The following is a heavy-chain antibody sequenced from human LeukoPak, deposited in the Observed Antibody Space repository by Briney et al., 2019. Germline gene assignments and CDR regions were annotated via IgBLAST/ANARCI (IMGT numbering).Heavy chain of an antibody. D-gene: IGHD2-2*01. CDR2: IWYDGSNK. Sequence: PGRSLRLSCAASGFTFSSYGMHWVRQAPGKGLEWVAVIWYDGSNKYYADSVKGRFTISRDNSKNTLYLQMNSLRAEDTAVYYCAKVGGYCSSTSCTLYYYYMDVWGKGTTVTVSS. CDR1: GFTFSSYG. V-gene: IGHV3-33*06. J-gene: IGHJ6*03. CDR3: AKVGGYCSSTSCTLYYYYMDV.